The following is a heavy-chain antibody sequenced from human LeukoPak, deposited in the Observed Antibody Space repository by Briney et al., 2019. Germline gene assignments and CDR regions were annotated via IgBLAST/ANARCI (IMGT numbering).Heavy chain of an antibody. J-gene: IGHJ4*02. CDR1: GGSISSGDYY. D-gene: IGHD3-22*01. CDR2: IYYSGIT. CDR3: ARRSYVDKYYYDSSGFDYFDY. Sequence: PSQTLSLTCTVSGGSISSGDYYWSWIRQPPGKGLEWIGYIYYSGITNYNPSLKSRVTISVDTSKNQFSPKLSSVTAADTAVYYCARRSYVDKYYYDSSGFDYFDYWGQGALVTVSS. V-gene: IGHV4-30-4*01.